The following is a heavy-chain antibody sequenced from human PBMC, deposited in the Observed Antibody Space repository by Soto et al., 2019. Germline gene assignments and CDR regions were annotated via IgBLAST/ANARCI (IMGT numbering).Heavy chain of an antibody. Sequence: GGSLRLSXAASGFTFSSYAMSWVRQAPGKGLEWVSAISGSGGSTYYADSVKGRFTICRDNSKNTLYLQMNSLRDEETAFFSCAIPPPLIVGAIMGNWGQEPWSPSPQ. J-gene: IGHJ4*01. CDR1: GFTFSSYA. CDR3: AIPPPLIVGAIMGN. D-gene: IGHD1-26*01. CDR2: ISGSGGST. V-gene: IGHV3-23*01.